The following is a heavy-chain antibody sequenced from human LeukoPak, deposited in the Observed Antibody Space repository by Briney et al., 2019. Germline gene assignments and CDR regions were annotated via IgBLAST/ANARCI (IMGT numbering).Heavy chain of an antibody. J-gene: IGHJ6*04. Sequence: ASVKVSCKASGYTFTGYYMHWVRQAPGQGLEWMGWINPNSGGTNYAQKFQGRVTMTRDTSISTAYMELSRLRSDDTAVYYCARDGTTGTTKVLYYYYGMDVWGKGTTVTVSS. CDR2: INPNSGGT. V-gene: IGHV1-2*02. CDR1: GYTFTGYY. CDR3: ARDGTTGTTKVLYYYYGMDV. D-gene: IGHD1-1*01.